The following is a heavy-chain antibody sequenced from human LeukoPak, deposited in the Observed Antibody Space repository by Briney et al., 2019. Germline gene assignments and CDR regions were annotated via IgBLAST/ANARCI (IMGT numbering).Heavy chain of an antibody. J-gene: IGHJ4*02. V-gene: IGHV4-38-2*02. CDR2: IYHSGST. CDR1: GYSISSGYY. Sequence: SETLSLTCTVSGYSISSGYYWGWIRQPPGKGLEWIGSIYHSGSTYYNASLKSRVTIVIDTSKNQISLRLTSVTATDTAMYYCARQTGSGLFTLPGGQGTLVTVSS. CDR3: ARQTGSGLFTLP. D-gene: IGHD3/OR15-3a*01.